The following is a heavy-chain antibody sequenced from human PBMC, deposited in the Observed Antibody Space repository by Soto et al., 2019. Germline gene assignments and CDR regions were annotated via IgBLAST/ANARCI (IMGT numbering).Heavy chain of an antibody. Sequence: EVQLLESGGGLVQPGGSLRLSCAASGFTFSSYAMSWVRQAPGKGLEWVSAISGSGGSTYYADSVKGRFTISRDNSKTTLYLQMNSLRAEDTAVYYCAKDRYFDWLLDYWGPGTLVTVSS. CDR1: GFTFSSYA. V-gene: IGHV3-23*01. D-gene: IGHD3-9*01. CDR2: ISGSGGST. J-gene: IGHJ4*02. CDR3: AKDRYFDWLLDY.